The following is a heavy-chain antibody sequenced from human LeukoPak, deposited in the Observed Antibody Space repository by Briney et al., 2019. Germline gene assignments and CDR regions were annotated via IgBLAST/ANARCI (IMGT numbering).Heavy chain of an antibody. CDR1: GYTFTGYY. V-gene: IGHV1-18*04. CDR3: AREEGYYDFWSGYSEKGYYFDY. D-gene: IGHD3-3*01. CDR2: ISAYNGNT. Sequence: GASVKVSCKASGYTFTGYYMHWVRQAPGRGLEWMGWISAYNGNTNYAQKLQGRVTMTTDTSTSTAYMELRSLRSDDTAVYYCAREEGYYDFWSGYSEKGYYFDYWGQGTLVTVSS. J-gene: IGHJ4*02.